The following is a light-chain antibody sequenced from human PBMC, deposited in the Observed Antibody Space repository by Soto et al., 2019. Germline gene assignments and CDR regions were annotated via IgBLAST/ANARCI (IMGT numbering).Light chain of an antibody. Sequence: IRMTHSPSSLSASTVARVTITFRSSQTISSWLAWYQQKPGKAPNLLIYKASSLYSGVPSRFSGSGSGTEITLTISSLQPDDFATYYCQQYNSYQIAFGQGTRLEIK. J-gene: IGKJ5*01. V-gene: IGKV1-5*03. CDR1: QTISSW. CDR3: QQYNSYQIA. CDR2: KAS.